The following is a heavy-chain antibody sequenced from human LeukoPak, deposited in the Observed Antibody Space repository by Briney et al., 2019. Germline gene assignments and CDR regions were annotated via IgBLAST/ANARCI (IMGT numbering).Heavy chain of an antibody. V-gene: IGHV4-34*01. CDR3: ARGAVVTNFDY. J-gene: IGHJ4*02. D-gene: IGHD2-21*02. Sequence: SETLSLTCAVYGGSFSGYYWSWIRQPPGNGLEWIGEINHSGSTNYNPSLKSRVTISVDTSKNQFSLKLSSVTAADTAVYYCARGAVVTNFDYWGQGTLVTVSS. CDR2: INHSGST. CDR1: GGSFSGYY.